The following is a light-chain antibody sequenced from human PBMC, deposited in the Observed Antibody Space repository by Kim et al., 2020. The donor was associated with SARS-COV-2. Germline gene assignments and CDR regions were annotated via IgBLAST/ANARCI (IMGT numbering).Light chain of an antibody. V-gene: IGLV10-54*01. CDR1: SNNVGFQG. CDR2: RNN. Sequence: QAGLTQPPSVSKGLRQTATLTCTGNSNNVGFQGAAWLQQHQGHPPKLLSYRNNNRPSGVSERIAASRSGNTASLTISGLQPEDEADYYCSAWDSSLNAWVFGGGTQLTVL. J-gene: IGLJ3*02. CDR3: SAWDSSLNAWV.